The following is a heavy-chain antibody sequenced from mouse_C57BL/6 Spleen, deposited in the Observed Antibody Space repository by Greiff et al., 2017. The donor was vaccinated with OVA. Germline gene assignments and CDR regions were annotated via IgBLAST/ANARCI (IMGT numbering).Heavy chain of an antibody. D-gene: IGHD3-2*02. CDR3: AKTLDSSGYVWFAY. CDR2: IWGDGST. Sequence: VKLVESGPGLVAPSQSLSITCTVSGFSFTSYGVSWVRQPPGKGLEWLGVIWGDGSTNYHSALISRLSISKDNSKSQVFLKLNSLQTDDTATYYCAKTLDSSGYVWFAYWGQGTLVTVSA. V-gene: IGHV2-3*01. CDR1: GFSFTSYG. J-gene: IGHJ3*01.